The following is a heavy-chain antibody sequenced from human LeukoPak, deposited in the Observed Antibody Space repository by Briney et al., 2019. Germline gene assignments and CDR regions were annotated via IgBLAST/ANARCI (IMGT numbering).Heavy chain of an antibody. Sequence: SVNVSFKASGYTFTSYDIHWVGQASGQGLDWMGWMNPNSGNTGYVHKFHGRVTMTRDTSTSTVYMELSSLRSEDTAVYYCARDLVPNYYHSSGYYYDRLPPRDYYMDVWGKGTTVTISS. D-gene: IGHD3-22*01. V-gene: IGHV1-8*01. J-gene: IGHJ6*03. CDR2: MNPNSGNT. CDR3: ARDLVPNYYHSSGYYYDRLPPRDYYMDV. CDR1: GYTFTSYD.